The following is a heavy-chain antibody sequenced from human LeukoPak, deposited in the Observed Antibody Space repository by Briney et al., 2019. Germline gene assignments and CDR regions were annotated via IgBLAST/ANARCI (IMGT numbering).Heavy chain of an antibody. CDR3: ARGHYYVGLYNWFDP. CDR1: QYTFSDYD. V-gene: IGHV1-8*02. Sequence: ASVKVSCKASQYTFSDYDINWVRQVSGQGLEWMGWMNPNSGNTGYAQKFQGRVTMTRNTSISTAYMELSSLRSEDTAVYYCARGHYYVGLYNWFDPWGQGTLVTVSS. CDR2: MNPNSGNT. J-gene: IGHJ5*02. D-gene: IGHD3-10*02.